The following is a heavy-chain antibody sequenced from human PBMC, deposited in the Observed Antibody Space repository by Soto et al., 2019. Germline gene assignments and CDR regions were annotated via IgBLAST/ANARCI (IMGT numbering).Heavy chain of an antibody. D-gene: IGHD1-1*01. Sequence: SEKVSCKASGGTISSHAITWVRQAPGQGLEWMGGIIPIFGTANYAQKFQGRVTITADESTSTAYMELSSLGSEDTALYYCAGTIQIPSYRCMDVWGKGTTVTVST. CDR2: IIPIFGTA. J-gene: IGHJ6*04. V-gene: IGHV1-69*13. CDR3: AGTIQIPSYRCMDV. CDR1: GGTISSHA.